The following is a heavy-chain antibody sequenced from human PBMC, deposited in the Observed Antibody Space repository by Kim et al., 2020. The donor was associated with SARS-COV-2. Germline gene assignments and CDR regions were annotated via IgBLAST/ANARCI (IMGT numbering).Heavy chain of an antibody. J-gene: IGHJ4*02. CDR3: ARGPIPIGHSDY. CDR2: ITHSGST. D-gene: IGHD2-2*02. Sequence: SETLSLTCAVYVGSFSGYYWSWIRQPPGKGLEWIGEITHSGSTNYNPSLKSRVTLSVYTSKNQFSLKLTSVTAADTAMYYCARGPIPIGHSDYWGQGTLV. V-gene: IGHV4-34*01. CDR1: VGSFSGYY.